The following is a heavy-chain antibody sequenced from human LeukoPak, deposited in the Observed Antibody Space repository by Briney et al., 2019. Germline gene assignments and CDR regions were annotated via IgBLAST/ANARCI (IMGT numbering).Heavy chain of an antibody. Sequence: HPGGSLRLSCAASGFTFSSYGMHWVRQAPGKGLEWVAFIRYDGSNKYYADSVKGRFTISRDNSKNTLYLQMNSLRAEDTAVYYCAKDGDHYYDSSGSYYFDYWGQGTLVTVSS. D-gene: IGHD3-22*01. V-gene: IGHV3-30*02. J-gene: IGHJ4*02. CDR1: GFTFSSYG. CDR3: AKDGDHYYDSSGSYYFDY. CDR2: IRYDGSNK.